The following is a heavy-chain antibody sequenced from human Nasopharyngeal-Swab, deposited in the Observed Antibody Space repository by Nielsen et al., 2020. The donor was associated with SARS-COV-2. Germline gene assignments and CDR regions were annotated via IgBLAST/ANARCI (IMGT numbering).Heavy chain of an antibody. J-gene: IGHJ4*02. CDR1: GFYFNDYS. CDR2: IRPDGGDG. CDR3: ATLSDNHYDDY. V-gene: IGHV3-7*03. Sequence: GESLKISCTASGFYFNDYSMAWVRQAPGKGLEWVAKIRPDGGDGYYLDSVRGRFTIFRDNAKSSLFLQMDTLNSHDTAVYYCATLSDNHYDDYWGQGTLVTVST. D-gene: IGHD2-21*02.